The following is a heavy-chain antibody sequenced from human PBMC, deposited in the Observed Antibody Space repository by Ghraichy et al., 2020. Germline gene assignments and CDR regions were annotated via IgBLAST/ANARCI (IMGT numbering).Heavy chain of an antibody. CDR3: AKFGSGYYSGQDYFDY. CDR1: GFTFSSYA. V-gene: IGHV3-23*01. J-gene: IGHJ4*02. D-gene: IGHD3-22*01. CDR2: IGGTGHSST. Sequence: GGSLRLHCAASGFTFSSYAMSWVRQAPGKGLEWVSVIGGTGHSSTFYADSVKGRFIISRDNSKNTLYLQLNTLRAEDTAIYYCAKFGSGYYSGQDYFDYWGQGTLVSVSS.